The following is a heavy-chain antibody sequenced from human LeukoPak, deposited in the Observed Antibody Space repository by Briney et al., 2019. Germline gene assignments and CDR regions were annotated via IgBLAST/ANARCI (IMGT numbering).Heavy chain of an antibody. V-gene: IGHV3-20*04. Sequence: PGGSLRLSCAASGFTFDDYGMSWVRQAPGKGLEWVSGINWNGGSTRYADSVKGRFTISRDNAKNSLYLQMNSLRAEDTALYYCAREGPEITFMVVAPYFDYWGQGTLVTVSS. CDR2: INWNGGST. J-gene: IGHJ4*02. CDR1: GFTFDDYG. CDR3: AREGPEITFMVVAPYFDY. D-gene: IGHD3-22*01.